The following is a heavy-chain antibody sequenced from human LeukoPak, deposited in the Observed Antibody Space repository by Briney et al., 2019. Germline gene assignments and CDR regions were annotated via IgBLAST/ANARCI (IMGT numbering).Heavy chain of an antibody. CDR1: GYSFTSYW. V-gene: IGHV5-51*01. Sequence: GESLKISCKGSGYSFTSYWIGWVRQMPGKGLEWMGIIYPGDSDTRYSPSFQGQVTISADKSISTAYLQWSSLKASDTAMYYCARHHRDNEVRGLIAPFSYDSWGQGTLVTVSS. CDR3: ARHHRDNEVRGLIAPFSYDS. J-gene: IGHJ4*02. D-gene: IGHD3-22*01. CDR2: IYPGDSDT.